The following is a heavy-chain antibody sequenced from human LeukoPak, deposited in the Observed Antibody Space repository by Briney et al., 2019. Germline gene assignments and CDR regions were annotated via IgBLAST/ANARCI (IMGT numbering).Heavy chain of an antibody. D-gene: IGHD1-26*01. Sequence: PGGSLRLSCAASGFTFNNYAIHWVRQAPGKGLEWVAIISFDGGNKYYADSVKCRFTISRDNSKNTLYLQMNSLRAEDTAVYYCARDGIVGSPLFKFDYWGQGTLVTVSS. CDR1: GFTFNNYA. J-gene: IGHJ4*02. CDR3: ARDGIVGSPLFKFDY. V-gene: IGHV3-30-3*01. CDR2: ISFDGGNK.